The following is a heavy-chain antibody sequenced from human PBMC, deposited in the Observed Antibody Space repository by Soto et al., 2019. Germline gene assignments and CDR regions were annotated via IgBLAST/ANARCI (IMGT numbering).Heavy chain of an antibody. Sequence: GASVKVSCKASGYTFTSYGISCVRQAPGQGLEWMGWISAYNGNTNYAQKLQGRVTMTTDTSTSTAYMGLRSLRSDDTAVYYCARIPRRIAAAHNWFDPWGQGTLVTVSS. D-gene: IGHD6-13*01. CDR1: GYTFTSYG. V-gene: IGHV1-18*04. J-gene: IGHJ5*02. CDR2: ISAYNGNT. CDR3: ARIPRRIAAAHNWFDP.